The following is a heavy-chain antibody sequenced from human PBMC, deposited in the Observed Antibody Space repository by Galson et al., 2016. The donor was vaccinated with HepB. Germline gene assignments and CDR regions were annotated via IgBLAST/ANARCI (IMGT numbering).Heavy chain of an antibody. Sequence: SLRLSCAASGFTFSSYGIHWVRQAPGKGLEWVAVISSDGSKKSYADSVKGRFTISRDNFKRTIYLQMNSLRGDDTAVYYCAKLRYFGWLADGSVPDVWGQGTTVIVSS. CDR2: ISSDGSKK. CDR1: GFTFSSYG. V-gene: IGHV3-30*18. J-gene: IGHJ6*02. D-gene: IGHD3-9*01. CDR3: AKLRYFGWLADGSVPDV.